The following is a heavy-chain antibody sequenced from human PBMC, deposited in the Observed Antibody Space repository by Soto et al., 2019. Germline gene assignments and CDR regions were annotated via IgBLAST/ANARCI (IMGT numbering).Heavy chain of an antibody. V-gene: IGHV4-59*01. D-gene: IGHD5-18*01. CDR1: GGSISSYY. Sequence: SETLSLTCTVSGGSISSYYWSWIRQPPGKGLEWVGYIYYSGSTNYNPSLKSRVTISVDTSKNQFSLKLSSVTAADTAVYYCAREVDTAMASEYYFDYWGQGTLVTVSS. J-gene: IGHJ4*02. CDR3: AREVDTAMASEYYFDY. CDR2: IYYSGST.